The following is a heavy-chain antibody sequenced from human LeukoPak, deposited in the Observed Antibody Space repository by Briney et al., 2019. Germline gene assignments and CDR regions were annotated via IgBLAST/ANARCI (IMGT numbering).Heavy chain of an antibody. V-gene: IGHV4-34*01. D-gene: IGHD1-7*01. CDR1: GGSFSGYY. CDR2: INHSGST. J-gene: IGHJ4*02. Sequence: KPSETLSLTCAVYGGSFSGYYWSWIRQPPGKGLEWIGEINHSGSTNYNPSLKSRVTISVDKSKNQFSLKLSSVTAADTAVYYCARAGITGTTYWGQGTLVTVSS. CDR3: ARAGITGTTY.